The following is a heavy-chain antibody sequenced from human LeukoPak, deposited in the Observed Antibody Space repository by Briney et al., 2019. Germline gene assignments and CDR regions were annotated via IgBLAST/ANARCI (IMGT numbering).Heavy chain of an antibody. Sequence: SETLPLTCTVSGGSISSYYWSWIRQPAGKGLEWIGRIYTSGSTNYNPSLKSRVTMSVDTSKNQFSLKLSSVTAADTAVYYCARDRSYGPPIDAFDIWGQGTMVTVSS. J-gene: IGHJ3*02. V-gene: IGHV4-4*07. CDR1: GGSISSYY. CDR3: ARDRSYGPPIDAFDI. CDR2: IYTSGST. D-gene: IGHD5-18*01.